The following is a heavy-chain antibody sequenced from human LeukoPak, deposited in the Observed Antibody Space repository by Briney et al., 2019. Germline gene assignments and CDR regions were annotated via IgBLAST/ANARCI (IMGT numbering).Heavy chain of an antibody. D-gene: IGHD1-26*01. CDR3: ARDRYSGSYPLDY. V-gene: IGHV3-23*01. Sequence: GGSLRLSCAASGFTFSNYAMRWVRQAPGKGLEWVSGISGSGDSTYYADSVKGRFTISRDNSKNTLYLQMNSLRAEDTAVYYCARDRYSGSYPLDYWGQGTLVTVSS. J-gene: IGHJ4*02. CDR2: ISGSGDST. CDR1: GFTFSNYA.